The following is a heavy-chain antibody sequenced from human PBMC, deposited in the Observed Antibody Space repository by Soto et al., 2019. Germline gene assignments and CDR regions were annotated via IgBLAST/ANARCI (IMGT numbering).Heavy chain of an antibody. D-gene: IGHD3-22*01. CDR2: IFHSGIT. J-gene: IGHJ5*01. CDR3: ARDRDFYDSRGYYRTLDS. CDR1: CGSFSNDY. V-gene: IGHV4-59*01. Sequence: SETLSRTCSISCGSFSNDYWTCIRQSPWKGLEWIVYIFHSGITDYNPSVKSRVTISIDKSRNLFSLTLTSVTAADTAVYYCARDRDFYDSRGYYRTLDSWGQRTLVLVSS.